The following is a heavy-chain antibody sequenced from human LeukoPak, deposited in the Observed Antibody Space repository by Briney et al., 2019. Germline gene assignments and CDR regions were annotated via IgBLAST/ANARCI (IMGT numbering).Heavy chain of an antibody. V-gene: IGHV3-43*02. D-gene: IGHD4-17*01. J-gene: IGHJ4*02. Sequence: GGSLRLFCAASGFTFGDYAMHWVRQPPGKGLEWLSLITGEGDITYHADSVKGRFTISRDNNENSLYLQMNSLRTEETALYYCSKNNPPGDYVFDSWGQGTLVIVS. CDR1: GFTFGDYA. CDR3: SKNNPPGDYVFDS. CDR2: ITGEGDIT.